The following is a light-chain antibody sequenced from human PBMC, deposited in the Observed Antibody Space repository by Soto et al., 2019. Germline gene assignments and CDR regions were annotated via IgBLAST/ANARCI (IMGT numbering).Light chain of an antibody. CDR1: QSLLHSNGYDY. CDR3: MQPLQTPIT. J-gene: IGKJ5*01. Sequence: DIVMTQSPLSLPVTPGEPASLSCRSSQSLLHSNGYDYLDWYLKKPGQSPQLLIYLGSNRASGVPDRFSGSGSGTEFTLKISRVEADDVGIYYCMQPLQTPITFGQGTRLEIK. CDR2: LGS. V-gene: IGKV2-28*01.